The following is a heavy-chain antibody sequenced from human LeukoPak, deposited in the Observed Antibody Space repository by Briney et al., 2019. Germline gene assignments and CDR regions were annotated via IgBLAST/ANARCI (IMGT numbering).Heavy chain of an antibody. V-gene: IGHV3-7*01. CDR3: AREVWFRERNWFDP. CDR1: GFTFSSYW. J-gene: IGHJ5*02. D-gene: IGHD3-10*01. CDR2: IKQDGSEK. Sequence: GGSLRLSCAASGFTFSSYWMSWVRQAPGKGLEWVANIKQDGSEKYYVDSVKGRFTISRDNAKNSLYLQMNSLRAEDTAVYYCAREVWFRERNWFDPWGQGTLVTVSS.